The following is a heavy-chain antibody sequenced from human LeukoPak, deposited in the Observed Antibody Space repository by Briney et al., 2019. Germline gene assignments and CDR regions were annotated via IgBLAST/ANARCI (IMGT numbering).Heavy chain of an antibody. CDR3: ARDRVYRELGYYYGMDV. J-gene: IGHJ6*02. CDR1: GFTFSSYA. V-gene: IGHV3-30-3*01. CDR2: ISYDGSNK. Sequence: GGSLRLSCAASGFTFSSYAMHWVRQAPGKGLEWVAVISYDGSNKYYADSVKGRFTISRDNSKNTLYLQMNSLRAEDTAVYYCARDRVYRELGYYYGMDVWGQGTTVAVSS. D-gene: IGHD1-26*01.